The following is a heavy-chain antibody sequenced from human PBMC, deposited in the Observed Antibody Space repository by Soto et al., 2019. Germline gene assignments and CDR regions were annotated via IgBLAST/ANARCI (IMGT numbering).Heavy chain of an antibody. CDR1: GFTFRTSS. J-gene: IGHJ3*02. D-gene: IGHD1-26*01. V-gene: IGHV3-30*03. CDR3: ARGPTSGAFDI. CDR2: ISTDTNPH. Sequence: QLQLMESGGGVVHPGRSLRLSCAASGFTFRTSSIHWVRQAPGKRLEWVAHISTDTNPHDYADPVRGRFTGYRDNSKNTVYLQISSVRDEDTAVYYCARGPTSGAFDIWGHGTIGIVSS.